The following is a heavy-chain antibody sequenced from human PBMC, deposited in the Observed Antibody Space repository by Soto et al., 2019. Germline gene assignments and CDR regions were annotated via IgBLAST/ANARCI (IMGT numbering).Heavy chain of an antibody. J-gene: IGHJ4*02. D-gene: IGHD1-1*01. CDR2: IYHTGST. CDR3: ARATGTLRSRNCDY. CDR1: GGSISTIGHY. V-gene: IGHV4-31*03. Sequence: PSETLSLTCSVSGGSISTIGHYWTLIRQPPGKPLECIGAIYHTGSTYYSNSLRRRPTMSVNTSKSEFSLRLRLVPAANTTLYYCARATGTLRSRNCDYWGQGSLVTVSS.